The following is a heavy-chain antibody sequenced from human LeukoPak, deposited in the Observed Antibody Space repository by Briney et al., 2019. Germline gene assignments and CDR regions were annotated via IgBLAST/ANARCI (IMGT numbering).Heavy chain of an antibody. CDR3: ARDPGSSGYWYFDL. J-gene: IGHJ2*01. Sequence: PSETLSLTCTVSDYYISSGYYWGWIRQPPGKGLEWIGSIYHSGSTYYNPSLKSRVTISVDTSKNQFSLKLSSVTAADTAVYYCARDPGSSGYWYFDLWGRGTLVTVSS. D-gene: IGHD6-19*01. CDR2: IYHSGST. V-gene: IGHV4-38-2*02. CDR1: DYYISSGYY.